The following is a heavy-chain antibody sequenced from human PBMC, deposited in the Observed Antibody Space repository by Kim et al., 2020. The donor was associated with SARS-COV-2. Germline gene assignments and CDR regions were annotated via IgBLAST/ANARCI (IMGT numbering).Heavy chain of an antibody. CDR2: IKQDGSEK. Sequence: GGSLRLSCAASGFTFSSYWMSWVRQAPGKGLEWVANIKQDGSEKYYVDSVKGRFTISRDNAKNSLYLQMNSLRAEDTAVYYCARDFPQYYYDSSGRNWGQGTMVTVSS. CDR1: GFTFSSYW. CDR3: ARDFPQYYYDSSGRN. J-gene: IGHJ3*01. D-gene: IGHD3-22*01. V-gene: IGHV3-7*01.